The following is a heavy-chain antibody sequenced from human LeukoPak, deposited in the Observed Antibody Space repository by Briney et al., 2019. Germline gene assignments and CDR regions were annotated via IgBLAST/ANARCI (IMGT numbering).Heavy chain of an antibody. CDR3: AKEPGYSSSASDWFDP. V-gene: IGHV3-30*18. Sequence: GGSLRLSCAASGFTFSSYGMHWVRQAPGKGLEWVAVISYDGSNKYYADSVKGRFTISRDNSKNTLYLQMNSLRAEDTVVYYCAKEPGYSSSASDWFDPWGQGTLVTVSS. D-gene: IGHD6-13*01. CDR1: GFTFSSYG. CDR2: ISYDGSNK. J-gene: IGHJ5*02.